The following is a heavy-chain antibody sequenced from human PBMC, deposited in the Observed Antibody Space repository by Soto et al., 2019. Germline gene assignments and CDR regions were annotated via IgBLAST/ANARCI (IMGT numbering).Heavy chain of an antibody. D-gene: IGHD3-16*01. CDR2: INPSAGSS. Sequence: ASVKVSCKTSGYTFTSYYMHWVRQAPGQGLGWMGIINPSAGSSVYAQKFQGRITMTRDTSTGTVYMELSSLRSEDTALYYCAREFGGVNKHHFLAYWGQGALVTVSA. CDR1: GYTFTSYY. J-gene: IGHJ4*02. CDR3: AREFGGVNKHHFLAY. V-gene: IGHV1-46*03.